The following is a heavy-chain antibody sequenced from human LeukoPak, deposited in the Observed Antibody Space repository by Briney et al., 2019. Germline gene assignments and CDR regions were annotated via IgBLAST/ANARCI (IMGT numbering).Heavy chain of an antibody. J-gene: IGHJ3*01. D-gene: IGHD3-16*01. CDR3: ARGIMMASVGAFDF. Sequence: ASVKVSFKASGYTFTYYIHWVRQATGQGLEWTGWIKPNNGGTNYAQKFQDRVTMTRDSSISTAYMELSRLRSDDTAVYYCARGIMMASVGAFDFWGQGTMVTVSS. V-gene: IGHV1-2*02. CDR2: IKPNNGGT. CDR1: GYTFTYY.